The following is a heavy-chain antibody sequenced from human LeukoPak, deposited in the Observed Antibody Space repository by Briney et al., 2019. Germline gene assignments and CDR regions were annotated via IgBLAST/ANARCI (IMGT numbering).Heavy chain of an antibody. D-gene: IGHD1-26*01. CDR3: ASGRALWELLPDFDY. Sequence: ASVKVSCKASGYTSTSYAMNWVRQAPGQGLEWMGWINPNSGGTNYAQKFQGRVTMTRDTSISTAYMELSRLRSDDTAVYYCASGRALWELLPDFDYWGQGTLVTVSS. CDR2: INPNSGGT. J-gene: IGHJ4*02. CDR1: GYTSTSYA. V-gene: IGHV1-2*02.